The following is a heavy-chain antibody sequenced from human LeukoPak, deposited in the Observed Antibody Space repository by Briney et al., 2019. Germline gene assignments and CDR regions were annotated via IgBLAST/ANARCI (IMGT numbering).Heavy chain of an antibody. CDR1: GFTFSDYY. J-gene: IGHJ6*03. D-gene: IGHD6-6*01. V-gene: IGHV3-11*04. CDR3: ARIEYTSSSSYFYYYMDV. CDR2: ISSSGGTI. Sequence: PGGSLRLSCAASGFTFSDYYMSWIRQAPGKGLEWVSYISSSGGTIYYAASVKGRFTVSRDNAKNSLYLQMNTARAEDTALYYCARIEYTSSSSYFYYYMDVWGKGTTVSVSS.